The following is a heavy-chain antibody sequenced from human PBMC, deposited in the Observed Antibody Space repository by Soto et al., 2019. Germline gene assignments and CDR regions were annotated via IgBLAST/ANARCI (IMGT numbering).Heavy chain of an antibody. Sequence: SVKVPSKASWGTFISYAISCVRHAPEQGLEWMGGIIPIFGTANYAQKCQGRVTRSADESTSTAKMELSSLRSEDTAVYYCARDFPQSIAARGHYYYGMDVWGQGTTVTVSS. CDR2: IIPIFGTA. V-gene: IGHV1-69*13. J-gene: IGHJ6*02. CDR3: ARDFPQSIAARGHYYYGMDV. CDR1: WGTFISYA. D-gene: IGHD6-6*01.